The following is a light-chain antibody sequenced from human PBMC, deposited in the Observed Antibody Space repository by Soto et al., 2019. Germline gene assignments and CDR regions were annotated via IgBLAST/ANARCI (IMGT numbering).Light chain of an antibody. CDR3: QQRSSWPLLT. CDR2: DAS. CDR1: QSVSNY. Sequence: EIVLTQSPATLSLSPGERANLSCRASQSVSNYLAWFQEKPGQAPRLLIYDASNRATGSPARFSGSGSGTDFPLTIRSLEAEDFAVYYCQQRSSWPLLTFGGGTKLEI. V-gene: IGKV3-11*01. J-gene: IGKJ4*01.